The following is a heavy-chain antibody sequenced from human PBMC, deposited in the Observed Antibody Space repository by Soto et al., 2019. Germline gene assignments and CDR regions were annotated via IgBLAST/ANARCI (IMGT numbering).Heavy chain of an antibody. CDR3: AIDPPGEVQAMFDL. Sequence: ASVKVSCKASGYTFSNYGISWVRQAPGQGLEWMGWISAYNGNIKFAQKVQGRVTMTTDTFTSTAYMELRSLRSDDTAVYYCAIDPPGEVQAMFDLWGQATLVTF. CDR2: ISAYNGNI. V-gene: IGHV1-18*01. J-gene: IGHJ5*02. D-gene: IGHD3-10*01. CDR1: GYTFSNYG.